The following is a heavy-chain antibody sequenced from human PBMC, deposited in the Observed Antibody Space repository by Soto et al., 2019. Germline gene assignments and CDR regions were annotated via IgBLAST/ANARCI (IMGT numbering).Heavy chain of an antibody. CDR3: AKALNGDSRGY. V-gene: IGHV3-30*18. CDR1: GFTFSSYG. Sequence: QVQLVESGGGVVQPGRSLRLSCAASGFTFSSYGMHWVRQAPGKGLEWVAVISYDGTNKYYADSVKGRFTISRDNSKNTLYLQMNSLRVEDTAVYYCAKALNGDSRGYWGQGTLVTVSS. J-gene: IGHJ4*02. D-gene: IGHD3-22*01. CDR2: ISYDGTNK.